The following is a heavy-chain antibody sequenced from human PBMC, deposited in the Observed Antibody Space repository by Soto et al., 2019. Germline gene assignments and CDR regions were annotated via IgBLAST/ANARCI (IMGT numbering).Heavy chain of an antibody. CDR2: IYTSGST. V-gene: IGHV4-4*07. J-gene: IGHJ6*02. CDR3: ARERVTGYYDRVDMDV. CDR1: GGSISSYY. Sequence: SETLSLTCTVSGGSISSYYWSWIRQPAGKGLEWIGRIYTSGSTNYNPSLKSRVTMSVDTSKNQFSLKLSSVTAADTAVYYCARERVTGYYDRVDMDVWGQGTTVTVSS. D-gene: IGHD3-9*01.